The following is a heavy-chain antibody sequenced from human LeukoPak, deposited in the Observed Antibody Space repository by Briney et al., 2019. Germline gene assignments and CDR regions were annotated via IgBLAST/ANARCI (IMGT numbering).Heavy chain of an antibody. CDR2: IKQDGSEK. Sequence: GGSLRLSCAASGFTFSNYWMTWVRQAPGKGLEWLANIKQDGSEKYYVDSVKGRFTISRDNAKNSLYLQMNSLRADDTAVYYCARGGIRGVLMEYWGQGTLVTVSS. CDR3: ARGGIRGVLMEY. V-gene: IGHV3-7*05. D-gene: IGHD3-10*01. J-gene: IGHJ4*02. CDR1: GFTFSNYW.